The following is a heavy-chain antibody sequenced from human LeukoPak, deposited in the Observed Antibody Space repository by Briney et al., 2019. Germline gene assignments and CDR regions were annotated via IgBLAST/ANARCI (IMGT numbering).Heavy chain of an antibody. J-gene: IGHJ4*02. CDR3: ASPYYDFWSD. CDR1: GGSLSSSSYY. V-gene: IGHV4-39*01. CDR2: IYYSGST. D-gene: IGHD3-3*01. Sequence: SETLSLTCTVSGGSLSSSSYYWGWIRQPPGKGLEWIGSIYYSGSTYYNPSLKSRVTISVDTSKNQFSLKLSSVTAADTAVYYCASPYYDFWSDWGQGTLVTVSS.